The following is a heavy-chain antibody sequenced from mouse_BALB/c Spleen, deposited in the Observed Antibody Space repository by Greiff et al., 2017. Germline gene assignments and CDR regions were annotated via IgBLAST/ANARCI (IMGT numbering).Heavy chain of an antibody. CDR2: IWGGGST. Sequence: VQRVESGPGLVAPSQSLSITCTVSGFSLSRYSVHWVRQPPGKGLEWLGMIWGGGSTDYNSALKSRLSISKDNSKSQVFLKMNSLQTDDTAMYYCARAYYDYPEDYFDYWGQGTTLTVSS. J-gene: IGHJ2*01. D-gene: IGHD2-4*01. CDR3: ARAYYDYPEDYFDY. CDR1: GFSLSRYS. V-gene: IGHV2-6-4*01.